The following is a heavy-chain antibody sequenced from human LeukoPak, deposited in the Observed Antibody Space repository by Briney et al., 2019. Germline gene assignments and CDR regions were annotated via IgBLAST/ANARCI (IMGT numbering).Heavy chain of an antibody. CDR1: GFSFNTYS. Sequence: GGSLRLSCAASGFSFNTYSMTWVRQAPGKGLEWVSIISRTSESTFYADSVKGRFTISRDNSLYLQMNSLRAEDTAVYYCARSRSGTYYNADVWGKGTTVTISS. CDR2: ISRTSEST. D-gene: IGHD3-10*01. V-gene: IGHV3-21*01. J-gene: IGHJ6*04. CDR3: ARSRSGTYYNADV.